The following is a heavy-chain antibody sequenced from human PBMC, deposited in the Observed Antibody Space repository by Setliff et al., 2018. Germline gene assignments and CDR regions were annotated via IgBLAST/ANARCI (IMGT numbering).Heavy chain of an antibody. CDR3: ARLSGFQYIDV. CDR2: IYTSWST. CDR1: GGSISGTYYY. D-gene: IGHD3-3*01. V-gene: IGHV4-61*09. Sequence: LSLPCTVSGGSISGTYYYWSWIRQPAGKALEWLGQIYTSWSTNYNPSLKSRVTISVDTSKNQFSLKLSFVTAADTAVYYCARLSGFQYIDVWGKGTTVTVSS. J-gene: IGHJ6*03.